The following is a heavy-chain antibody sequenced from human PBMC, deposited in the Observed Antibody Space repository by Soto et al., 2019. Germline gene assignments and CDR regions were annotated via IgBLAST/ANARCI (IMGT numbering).Heavy chain of an antibody. Sequence: SETLSLTCAVYGGSFSGYYWSWIRQPPGKGLEWIGEINHSGSTNYNPSLKSRVTISVDTSKNQLSLKLSSVTAADTAVYYCASYCSSTSCYPIYFQHWGQGTLVTVSS. D-gene: IGHD2-2*01. J-gene: IGHJ1*01. CDR1: GGSFSGYY. CDR2: INHSGST. V-gene: IGHV4-34*01. CDR3: ASYCSSTSCYPIYFQH.